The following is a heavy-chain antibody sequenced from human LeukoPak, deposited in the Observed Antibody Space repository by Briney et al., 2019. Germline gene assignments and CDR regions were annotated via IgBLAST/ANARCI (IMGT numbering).Heavy chain of an antibody. CDR1: GYTFTGYY. V-gene: IGHV1-2*02. CDR3: ARGADVLRYFDRMDV. D-gene: IGHD3-9*01. Sequence: ASVKVSCKASGYTFTGYYMHWVRQAPGQGLEWMGWINPNSGGTNYAQKFQGRVTMTRDTSISTAYMELSRLRSDDTAVYYCARGADVLRYFDRMDVWGQGTTVTVSS. CDR2: INPNSGGT. J-gene: IGHJ6*02.